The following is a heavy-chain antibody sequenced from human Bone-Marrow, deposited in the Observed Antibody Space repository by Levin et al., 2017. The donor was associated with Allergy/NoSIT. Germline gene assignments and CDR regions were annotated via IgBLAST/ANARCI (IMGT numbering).Heavy chain of an antibody. CDR3: GRGSLTWVQGHYFDL. CDR2: IHHRGNT. J-gene: IGHJ4*02. V-gene: IGHV4-31*03. D-gene: IGHD3-10*01. CDR1: GDSMTSGNYY. Sequence: PSETLSLTCTVSGDSMTSGNYYWTWIRQAPGKGLEWIGYIHHRGNTHYNPSLRSRLTILVDTSQSQFSLRLTLVTAADTAFYYCGRGSLTWVQGHYFDLWGQGTLVTVSS.